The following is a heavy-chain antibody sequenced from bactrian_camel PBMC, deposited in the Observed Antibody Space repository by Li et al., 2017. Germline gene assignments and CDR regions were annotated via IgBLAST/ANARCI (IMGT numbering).Heavy chain of an antibody. J-gene: IGHJ6*01. Sequence: HVQLVESGGGSVQSGESLRLSCVASGHTSSSNCMGFFRQAPGKEREVVAVIYTGGGSTYYADSVQGRFTISQNNAKNTIYLQMDTLKPDDTAMYYCAGQWGPNGVAFPPEEADFNYWGQGTQVTVS. CDR2: IYTGGGST. CDR3: AGQWGPNGVAFPPEEADFNY. V-gene: IGHV3S54*01. D-gene: IGHD1*01. CDR1: GHTSSSNC.